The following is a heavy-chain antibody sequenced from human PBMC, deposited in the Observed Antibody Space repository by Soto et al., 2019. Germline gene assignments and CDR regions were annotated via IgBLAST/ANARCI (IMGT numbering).Heavy chain of an antibody. V-gene: IGHV3-48*02. CDR1: GFTFSSYS. D-gene: IGHD5-18*01. Sequence: GESLKISCAASGFTFSSYSMNWVRQAPGKGLEWVSYISSSSSTIYYADSVKGRFTISRENAKNSLYLQMNSLRDEDTAVYYCARVGIQLWRGVDYWGQGTLVTVSS. CDR3: ARVGIQLWRGVDY. CDR2: ISSSSSTI. J-gene: IGHJ4*02.